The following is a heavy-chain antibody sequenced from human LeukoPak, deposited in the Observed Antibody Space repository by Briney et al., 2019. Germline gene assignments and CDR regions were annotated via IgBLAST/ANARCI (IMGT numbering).Heavy chain of an antibody. D-gene: IGHD3-10*01. Sequence: SETLSLTCAVYGGSFSGYYWSWIRQPPGKGLEWIGEINHSGSTNYNPSLKSRVTISVDTSKNQFSLKLSSVTAADTAVYYCASFYYYGSGPHFDYWGQGTLATVSS. J-gene: IGHJ4*02. CDR2: INHSGST. V-gene: IGHV4-34*01. CDR3: ASFYYYGSGPHFDY. CDR1: GGSFSGYY.